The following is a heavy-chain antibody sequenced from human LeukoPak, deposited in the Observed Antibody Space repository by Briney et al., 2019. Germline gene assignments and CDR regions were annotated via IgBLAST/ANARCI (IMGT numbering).Heavy chain of an antibody. Sequence: GGSLRLSCAASGFTFDDYAMHWVRQPPGKGLEWVSSISGSSNYISYTDSVKGRFTISRDNAKNSLYLQMNSLRADDTAVYYCARDLYSSSYFDYWGQGTLVTVSS. D-gene: IGHD6-6*01. CDR3: ARDLYSSSYFDY. J-gene: IGHJ4*02. CDR1: GFTFDDYA. CDR2: ISGSSNYI. V-gene: IGHV3-21*01.